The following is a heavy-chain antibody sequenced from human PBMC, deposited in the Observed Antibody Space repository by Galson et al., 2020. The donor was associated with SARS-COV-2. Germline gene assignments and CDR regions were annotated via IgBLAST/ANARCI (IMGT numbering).Heavy chain of an antibody. CDR2: ISAYNGNT. J-gene: IGHJ6*02. V-gene: IGHV1-18*01. CDR3: ARDFLVVVGLSNGMDV. CDR1: GYTFTSYG. D-gene: IGHD3-16*02. Sequence: ASVKVSCKASGYTFTSYGISWVRQAPGQGLEWMGWISAYNGNTNYAQKLQGRVTMTTDTSTSTAYMELRSLRSDDTAVYYCARDFLVVVGLSNGMDVWGQGTTVTVSS.